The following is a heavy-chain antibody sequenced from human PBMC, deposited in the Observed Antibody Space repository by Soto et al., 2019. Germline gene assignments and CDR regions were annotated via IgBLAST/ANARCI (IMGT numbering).Heavy chain of an antibody. CDR3: ARVTYYYYYYMDV. CDR2: IYYSGST. J-gene: IGHJ6*03. CDR1: GGSISSYY. V-gene: IGHV4-59*01. Sequence: QVQLQESGPGLVKPSETLSLTCTVSGGSISSYYWSWIRQPPGKGLEWIRYIYYSGSTNYNPSLTSRVTISVDTSKNQFSLKLSSVTAADTAVYYCARVTYYYYYYMDVWGKGTTVTVSS.